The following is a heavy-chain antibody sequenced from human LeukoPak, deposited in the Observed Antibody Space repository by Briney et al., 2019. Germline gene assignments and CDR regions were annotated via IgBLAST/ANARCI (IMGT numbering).Heavy chain of an antibody. Sequence: GASVKVSCKASGYIFTNYEINWVRQSPGQGLEWMGWMNPISGDTDYAQKFQDRVTLNRDISASTAYLEVRSRTSEDTPVYYCARGLPLNSWGQGTLVTVSS. J-gene: IGHJ4*02. V-gene: IGHV1-8*01. CDR2: MNPISGDT. CDR1: GYIFTNYE. CDR3: ARGLPLNS.